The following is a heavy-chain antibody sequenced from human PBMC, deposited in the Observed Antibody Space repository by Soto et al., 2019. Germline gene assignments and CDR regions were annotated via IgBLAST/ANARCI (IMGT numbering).Heavy chain of an antibody. J-gene: IGHJ4*02. V-gene: IGHV3-74*01. CDR2: ISADGSGT. CDR1: GCTFSSYF. D-gene: IGHD3-10*01. CDR3: ANYDSGIPF. Sequence: GGSLRFSCATSGCTFSSYFMHWVRQAPGKGLVWVSRISADGSGTIYADSVKGRFTISRDNAKNTLYLQMNSLRAEDTAVYYCANYDSGIPFWGQGTLVTVSS.